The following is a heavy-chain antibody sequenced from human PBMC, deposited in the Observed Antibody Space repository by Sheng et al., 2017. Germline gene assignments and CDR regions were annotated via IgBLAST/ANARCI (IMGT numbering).Heavy chain of an antibody. CDR3: ATVPRRVSYSYAFDI. V-gene: IGHV1-69*04. Sequence: QVQLVQSGAEVKMPGSSVKVSCKASGVTFNSNSISWVRQAPGQGLEWMGGITPFLDLADSPQKFQGRVTFIADTSTNTAYMQLSSLRSDDTAVYYCATVPRRVSYSYAFDIWGQGTLITVSS. D-gene: IGHD3-22*01. J-gene: IGHJ3*02. CDR2: ITPFLDLA. CDR1: GVTFNSNS.